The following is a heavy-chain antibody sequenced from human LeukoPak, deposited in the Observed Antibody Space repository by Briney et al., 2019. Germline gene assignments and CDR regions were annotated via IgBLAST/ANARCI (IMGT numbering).Heavy chain of an antibody. Sequence: GGSLRLSCAASGFTFSSYAMSWVRQAPGKGLEXXXXXSGGGGSTYYADSVKGRFTISRDNSKNTLYLQMNSLRAEDTAVYYCAKVQGLYDSSGYPFDYWGQGTLVTVSS. V-gene: IGHV3-23*01. J-gene: IGHJ4*02. CDR1: GFTFSSYA. CDR2: XSGGGGST. CDR3: AKVQGLYDSSGYPFDY. D-gene: IGHD3-22*01.